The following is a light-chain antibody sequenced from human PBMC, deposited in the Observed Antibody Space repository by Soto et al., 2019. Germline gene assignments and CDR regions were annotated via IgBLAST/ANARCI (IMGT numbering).Light chain of an antibody. CDR1: QSVSSY. CDR3: QQRSNWPLT. Sequence: EIVLTQSPATLSLSPVERATLSCMASQSVSSYLAWYQQKPGQAPRLLIYDSSNRATGIPARFSGSGSGTDFTLTINSLEPEDFALYYCQQRSNWPLTFGGGTKVDIK. CDR2: DSS. J-gene: IGKJ4*01. V-gene: IGKV3-11*01.